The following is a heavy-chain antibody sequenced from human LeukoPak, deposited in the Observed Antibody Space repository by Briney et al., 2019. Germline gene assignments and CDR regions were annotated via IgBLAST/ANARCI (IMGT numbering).Heavy chain of an antibody. CDR2: ISGSGDST. CDR3: ARDWSIAVAGSFRYYYYGMDV. Sequence: GGSLRLSCAASGFTFSSYAMSWVRQAPGKGLEWVSAISGSGDSTYYGDSVKGRFTISRDNSKNTLYLQMNSLRAEDTAVYYCARDWSIAVAGSFRYYYYGMDVWGQGTTVTVSS. J-gene: IGHJ6*02. D-gene: IGHD6-19*01. CDR1: GFTFSSYA. V-gene: IGHV3-23*01.